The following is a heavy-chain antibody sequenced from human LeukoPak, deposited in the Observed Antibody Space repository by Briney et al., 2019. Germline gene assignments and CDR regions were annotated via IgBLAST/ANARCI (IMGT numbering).Heavy chain of an antibody. CDR2: ISSSSRYI. CDR1: GFTFSSYS. D-gene: IGHD1-26*01. V-gene: IGHV3-21*01. Sequence: PGGSLRLSCAVSGFTFSSYSMNWVRQAPGKGLEWVSSISSSSRYIYYADSVKGRFTISRDNAENSLYLQMNSLRAEDTAVYYCARAGLDSGSYFTDYWGQGTLVTASS. CDR3: ARAGLDSGSYFTDY. J-gene: IGHJ4*02.